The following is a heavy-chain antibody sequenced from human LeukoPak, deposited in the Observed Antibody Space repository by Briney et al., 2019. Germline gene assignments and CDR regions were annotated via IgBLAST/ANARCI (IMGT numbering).Heavy chain of an antibody. D-gene: IGHD1-14*01. CDR2: IKRKSDGGTT. CDR1: GLTFSNAW. CDR3: TTELDVRPNHY. V-gene: IGHV3-15*01. J-gene: IGHJ4*02. Sequence: PGGSLRLSCAASGLTFSNAWMSWVRRAPGKGPEWVGRIKRKSDGGTTDYAAPVKGRFTISRDDSKNTLYLQMNSRKSEDTAVYYCTTELDVRPNHYWGQGTLVTVSS.